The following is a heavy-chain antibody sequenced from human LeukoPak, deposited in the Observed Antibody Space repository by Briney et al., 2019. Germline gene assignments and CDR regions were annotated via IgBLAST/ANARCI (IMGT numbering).Heavy chain of an antibody. V-gene: IGHV3-33*06. CDR3: AKDLNYGFDY. Sequence: GGSLRLSCAASGFTFSSYGMHWVRQAPGKGLEWVAVIWYGGSNKYYADSVKGRFTISRDNSKNRLFLQMYGLRAEDTAVYYCAKDLNYGFDYWGQGTLVTVSS. CDR2: IWYGGSNK. J-gene: IGHJ4*02. CDR1: GFTFSSYG. D-gene: IGHD3-10*01.